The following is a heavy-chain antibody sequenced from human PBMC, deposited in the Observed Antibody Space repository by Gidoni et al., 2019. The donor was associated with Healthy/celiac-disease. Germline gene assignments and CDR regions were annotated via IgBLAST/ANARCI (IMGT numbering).Heavy chain of an antibody. CDR3: ARGDSGWSYYYYYGMDV. J-gene: IGHJ6*02. D-gene: IGHD6-19*01. CDR1: GGSISSSSYY. CDR2: IYYSGST. Sequence: QLQLQASGPGLVKPSETLSLTCTVSGGSISSSSYYWGWIRQPPGKGLEWIGSIYYSGSTYYNPSLKSRVTISVDTSKNQFSLKLSSVTAADTAVYYCARGDSGWSYYYYYGMDVWGQGTTVTVSS. V-gene: IGHV4-39*01.